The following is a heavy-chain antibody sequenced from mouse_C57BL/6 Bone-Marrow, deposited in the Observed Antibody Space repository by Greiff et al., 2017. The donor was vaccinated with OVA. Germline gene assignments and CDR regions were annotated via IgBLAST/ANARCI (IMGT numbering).Heavy chain of an antibody. Sequence: QVQLQQPGAELVKPGASVKLSCKASGYTFTSYWMHWVKQRPGQGLEWIGMIHPNSGSTNYNEKFKSKATLTVDKSSSTAYMPLSSLTSEDSAVYYCAREYGSSLYYCDYWGQGTTLTVSS. V-gene: IGHV1-64*01. CDR2: IHPNSGST. D-gene: IGHD1-1*01. CDR3: AREYGSSLYYCDY. J-gene: IGHJ2*01. CDR1: GYTFTSYW.